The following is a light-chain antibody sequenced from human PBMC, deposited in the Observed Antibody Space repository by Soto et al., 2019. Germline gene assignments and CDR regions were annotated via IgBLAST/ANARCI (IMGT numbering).Light chain of an antibody. Sequence: EIVLTQSPGTLSLSPGERATLSCRASQSVSNNYLAWYQQKPGQAPRLLIYDASNRATGIPARFSGSGSGTDFTLTISSLEPEDFAVYYCQQRSNWPPTFGGGTKVDI. J-gene: IGKJ4*01. V-gene: IGKV3-11*01. CDR3: QQRSNWPPT. CDR2: DAS. CDR1: QSVSNNY.